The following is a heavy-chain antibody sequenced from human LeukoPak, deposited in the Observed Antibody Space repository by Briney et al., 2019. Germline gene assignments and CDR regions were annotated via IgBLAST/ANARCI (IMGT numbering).Heavy chain of an antibody. CDR1: GGSFSGYY. J-gene: IGHJ2*01. CDR2: INHSGST. Sequence: PSETLSLTCAVYGGSFSGYYWSWIRQPPGKGLEWIGEINHSGSTNYNPSLKSRVTISVDTSKNQFSLKLSSVTAADTAVYYCARTKAYDSSGYLSWYFDLWGRGTLVTVSS. V-gene: IGHV4-34*01. D-gene: IGHD3-22*01. CDR3: ARTKAYDSSGYLSWYFDL.